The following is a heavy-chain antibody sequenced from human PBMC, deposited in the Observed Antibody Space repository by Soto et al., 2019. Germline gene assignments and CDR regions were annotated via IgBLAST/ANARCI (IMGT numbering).Heavy chain of an antibody. CDR3: ANEYSSSVD. Sequence: PGGSLRLSCAASGFTFSSYAMHWVRQAPGKGLEWVAVISYDGSNKYYADSVKGRFTISRDSSKNTLYLQMNSLRAEDTAVYYCANEYSSSVDWGQGTLVTVSS. CDR1: GFTFSSYA. J-gene: IGHJ4*02. D-gene: IGHD6-6*01. V-gene: IGHV3-30-3*02. CDR2: ISYDGSNK.